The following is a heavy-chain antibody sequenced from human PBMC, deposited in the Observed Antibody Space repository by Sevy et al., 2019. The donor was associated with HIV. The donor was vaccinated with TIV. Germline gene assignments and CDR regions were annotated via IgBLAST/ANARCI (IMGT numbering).Heavy chain of an antibody. CDR3: ARAGSIAAAGTMGY. D-gene: IGHD6-13*01. CDR1: GYTFTGYY. V-gene: IGHV1-2*02. CDR2: INPNSGGT. J-gene: IGHJ4*02. Sequence: ASVKVSCKASGYTFTGYYMHWVRQAPGQGLEWMGWINPNSGGTNYAQKFQGRVTMTRDTSISPAYMELSRLRSDDTAVYYCARAGSIAAAGTMGYWGQGTLVTVSS.